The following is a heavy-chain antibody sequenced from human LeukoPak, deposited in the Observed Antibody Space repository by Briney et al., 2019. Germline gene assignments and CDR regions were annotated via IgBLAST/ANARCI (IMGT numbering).Heavy chain of an antibody. D-gene: IGHD5-18*01. Sequence: GGSLRLSCAASGFTFSSYAMHWVRQAPGKGLEWVAVISYDGSNKYYADSVKGRFTISRDNSKNTLYLQMNSLRAEDTAVCYCARMNVDTAMVDELSWGQGTLVTVSS. J-gene: IGHJ5*02. CDR2: ISYDGSNK. V-gene: IGHV3-30-3*01. CDR3: ARMNVDTAMVDELS. CDR1: GFTFSSYA.